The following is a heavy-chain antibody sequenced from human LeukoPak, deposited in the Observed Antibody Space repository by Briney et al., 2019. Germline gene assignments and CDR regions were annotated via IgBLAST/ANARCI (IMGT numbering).Heavy chain of an antibody. CDR2: INSGGNT. Sequence: GGSLRLSCAASGFTFSSYAMSWVRQAPGKGLEWVSAINSGGNTYYADSVEGRFTISRDNSKNTLYLQMDSLRAEDTAAYYCAKRVVGTTVRYFDYWGQGTLVTVSS. J-gene: IGHJ4*02. V-gene: IGHV3-23*01. D-gene: IGHD4-17*01. CDR1: GFTFSSYA. CDR3: AKRVVGTTVRYFDY.